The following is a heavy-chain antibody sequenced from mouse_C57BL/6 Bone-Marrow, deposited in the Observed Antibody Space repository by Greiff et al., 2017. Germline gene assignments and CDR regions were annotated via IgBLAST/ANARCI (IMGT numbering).Heavy chain of an antibody. Sequence: QVHVKQPGAELVKPGASVKMSCKASGYTFTSYWITWVKQRPGQGLEWIGDIYPGSGSTNYNEKFKSKATLTVDTSSSTAYMQLSSLASEDSAVYYCARRLRPYFDYWGQGTTLTVSS. J-gene: IGHJ2*01. CDR1: GYTFTSYW. D-gene: IGHD2-4*01. V-gene: IGHV1-55*01. CDR2: IYPGSGST. CDR3: ARRLRPYFDY.